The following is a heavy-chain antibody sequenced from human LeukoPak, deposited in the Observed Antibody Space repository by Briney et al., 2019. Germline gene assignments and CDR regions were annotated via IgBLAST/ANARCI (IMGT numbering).Heavy chain of an antibody. CDR3: PTTVTTLFDY. V-gene: IGHV3-23*01. J-gene: IGHJ4*02. CDR1: GFTFSSYA. CDR2: ISGSGGST. D-gene: IGHD4-17*01. Sequence: PGESLRLSCAASGFTFSSYAMSWVRQAPGNGLEWVSAISGSGGSTYYADSVKGRFTISRDNSKNTLYLQMNSLIAEDTAVYYCPTTVTTLFDYWGQGTLVTVS.